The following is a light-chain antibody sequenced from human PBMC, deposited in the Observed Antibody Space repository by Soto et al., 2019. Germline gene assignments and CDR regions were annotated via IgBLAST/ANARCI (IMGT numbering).Light chain of an antibody. CDR3: QQYNTWPLIT. J-gene: IGKJ5*01. V-gene: IGKV3-20*01. CDR1: QSVSSSY. CDR2: GAS. Sequence: EIVWTQSPGTRSLSPGERATLSCRASQSVSSSYLAWYQQKPCQAPRLLIYGASRRATGIPDRFSGSGCGTDFTLTISSLQSEDFAVYYCQQYNTWPLITFGQGTRLDIK.